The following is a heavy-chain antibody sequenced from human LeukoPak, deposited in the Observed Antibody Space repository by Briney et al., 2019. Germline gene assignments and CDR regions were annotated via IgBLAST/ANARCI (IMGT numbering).Heavy chain of an antibody. Sequence: PSETLSLTCTVSGDSITTHPWSWVPQTSGKGLDYIGFIDSNGNTNYNPSLKTRVIISSDTSTNQISLTLNSVAAADTAVYYCSRLAKCDGNCYSFDLWGQGMLVTVSS. CDR3: SRLAKCDGNCYSFDL. V-gene: IGHV4-59*11. J-gene: IGHJ4*02. CDR2: IDSNGNT. D-gene: IGHD2-15*01. CDR1: GDSITTHP.